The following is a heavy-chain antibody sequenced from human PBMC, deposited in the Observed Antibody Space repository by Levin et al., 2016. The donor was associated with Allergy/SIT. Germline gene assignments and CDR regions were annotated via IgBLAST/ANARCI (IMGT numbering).Heavy chain of an antibody. CDR1: GFRFSDNG. Sequence: GESLKISCAASGFRFSDNGIHWVRQAPGKGLEWVALISYDGNKKYYADSVKGRFTISRDNSKNTVHLEMNSLRADDTAVYFCARDYWRSVAYYMDVWGKGTTVTVSS. CDR2: ISYDGNKK. CDR3: ARDYWRSVAYYMDV. D-gene: IGHD2-15*01. J-gene: IGHJ6*03. V-gene: IGHV3-30-3*01.